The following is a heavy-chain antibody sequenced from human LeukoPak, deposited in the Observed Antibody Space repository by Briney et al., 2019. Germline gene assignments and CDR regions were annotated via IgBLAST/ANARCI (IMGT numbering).Heavy chain of an antibody. J-gene: IGHJ4*02. CDR2: ISYDVSNK. CDR1: GFTFSSYA. Sequence: GSLRLSCAASGFTFSSYAMHWVRQAPGKGLEWVAVISYDVSNKYYADSVKGRFTISRDNSKNTLYLQMNSLRAEDTAVYYCARGPLTGRWPDMGFDXXGQGTLVTVSS. D-gene: IGHD5-24*01. CDR3: ARGPLTGRWPDMGFDX. V-gene: IGHV3-30-3*01.